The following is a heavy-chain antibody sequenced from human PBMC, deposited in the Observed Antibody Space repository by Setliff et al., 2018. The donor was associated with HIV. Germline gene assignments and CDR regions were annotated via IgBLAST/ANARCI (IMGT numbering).Heavy chain of an antibody. CDR3: ARGGITTIVRGVTYPYPLYYFDS. J-gene: IGHJ4*02. V-gene: IGHV4-59*12. CDR2: IYFTGSS. Sequence: SETLSLTCTVSGGSISTYYWSWIRQPPGKGLEWIGSIYFTGSSDNNPSLKSRVTLSVDTSKHQFSLRLSSVTAADTAIYYCARGGITTIVRGVTYPYPLYYFDSWGQGTLVTVSS. D-gene: IGHD3-10*01. CDR1: GGSISTYY.